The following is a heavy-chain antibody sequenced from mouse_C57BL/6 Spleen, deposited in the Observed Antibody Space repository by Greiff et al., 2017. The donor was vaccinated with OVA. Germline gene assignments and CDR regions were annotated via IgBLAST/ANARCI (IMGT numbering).Heavy chain of an antibody. J-gene: IGHJ4*01. CDR2: ISYSGST. CDR3: ASGYYGTYAMDY. D-gene: IGHD1-1*01. Sequence: VQLKESGPGMVKPSQSLSLTCTVTGYSITSGYDWHWIRHFPGNKLEWMGYISYSGSTNYNPSLKSRISITHDTSKNHFFLKLNSVTTEDTATYYCASGYYGTYAMDYWGQGTSVTVSS. CDR1: GYSITSGYD. V-gene: IGHV3-1*01.